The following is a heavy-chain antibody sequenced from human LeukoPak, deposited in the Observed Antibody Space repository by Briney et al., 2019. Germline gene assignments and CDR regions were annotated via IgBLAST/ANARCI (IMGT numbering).Heavy chain of an antibody. CDR1: GGSISSGGYY. D-gene: IGHD6-13*01. Sequence: SQTLSLTCTVSGGSISSGGYYWSWIRQHPGKGLEWIGYIYYSGSTYYNPSLKSRVTISVDTSKNQFSLKLSSVTAADTAVYYCATIAAAGPSKPIWGQGTLVTVSS. V-gene: IGHV4-31*03. CDR2: IYYSGST. J-gene: IGHJ4*02. CDR3: ATIAAAGPSKPI.